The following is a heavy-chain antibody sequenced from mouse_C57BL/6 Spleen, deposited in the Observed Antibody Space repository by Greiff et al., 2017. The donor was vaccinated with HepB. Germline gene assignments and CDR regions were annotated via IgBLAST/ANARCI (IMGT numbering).Heavy chain of an antibody. CDR3: ARDYYGSTLDY. CDR2: IYPGDGDT. Sequence: QVQLKQSGPELVKPGASVKISCKASGYAFSSSWMNWVKQRPGKGLEWIGRIYPGDGDTNYNGKFKGKATLTADKSSSTAYMQLSSLTSEDSAVYFGARDYYGSTLDYWGQGTTLTVSS. J-gene: IGHJ2*01. V-gene: IGHV1-82*01. D-gene: IGHD1-1*01. CDR1: GYAFSSSW.